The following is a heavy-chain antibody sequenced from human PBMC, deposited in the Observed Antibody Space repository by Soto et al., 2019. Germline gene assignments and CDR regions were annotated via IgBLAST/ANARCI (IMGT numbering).Heavy chain of an antibody. Sequence: PGGSLRLSCAASGFTFSSYAMHWVRQAPGKGLERVAVISYDGSNKYYADSVKGRFTISRDNSKNTLYLQMNSLRAEDTAVYYCARDGISISWYTLDYYYYYCMDVWGQGTTVTVSS. V-gene: IGHV3-30-3*01. J-gene: IGHJ6*02. CDR3: ARDGISISWYTLDYYYYYCMDV. CDR1: GFTFSSYA. D-gene: IGHD6-13*01. CDR2: ISYDGSNK.